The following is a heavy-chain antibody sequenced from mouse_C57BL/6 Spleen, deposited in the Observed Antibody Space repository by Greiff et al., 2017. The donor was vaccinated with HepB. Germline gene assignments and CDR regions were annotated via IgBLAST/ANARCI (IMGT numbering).Heavy chain of an antibody. CDR3: ARRGLFITTVGGYFDV. CDR1: GYAFSSYW. J-gene: IGHJ1*03. V-gene: IGHV1-80*01. Sequence: QVQLQQSGAELVKPGASVKISCKASGYAFSSYWMNWVKQRPGKGLEWIGQIYPGDGDTNYNGKFKGKATLTADKSSSTADMQLSSLTSEDSAVYFCARRGLFITTVGGYFDVWGTGTTVTVSS. CDR2: IYPGDGDT. D-gene: IGHD1-1*01.